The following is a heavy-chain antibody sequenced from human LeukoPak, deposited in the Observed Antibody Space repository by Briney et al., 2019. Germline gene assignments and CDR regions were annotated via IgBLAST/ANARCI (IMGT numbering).Heavy chain of an antibody. CDR3: AGRSVVVTAIRYYFDY. D-gene: IGHD2-21*02. J-gene: IGHJ4*02. CDR2: INPNSGGT. V-gene: IGHV1-2*02. CDR1: GYTFTGYY. Sequence: ASVKVSCKASGYTFTGYYMHWVRQAPGQGLEWMGWINPNSGGTNYAQKFQGRVTITTDESTSTAYMELSSLRSEDTAVYYCAGRSVVVTAIRYYFDYWGQGTLVTVSS.